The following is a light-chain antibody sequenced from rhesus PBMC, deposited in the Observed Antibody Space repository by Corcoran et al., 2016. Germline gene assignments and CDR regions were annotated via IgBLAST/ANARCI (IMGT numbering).Light chain of an antibody. V-gene: IGKV3-42*03. J-gene: IGKJ1*01. CDR3: QQYSNWPRT. CDR1: QSVSSS. Sequence: EIVMTQSPATLSLSPGERATLSCRASQSVSSSLAWYQQKPGQAPRLLIYGASSRATGIPDRFSGSGSGTEFTLTISSREPEDFAVYYCQQYSNWPRTFGQGTKVEIK. CDR2: GAS.